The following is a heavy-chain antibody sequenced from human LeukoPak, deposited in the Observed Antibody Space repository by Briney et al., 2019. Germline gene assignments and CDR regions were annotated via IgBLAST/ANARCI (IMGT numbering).Heavy chain of an antibody. Sequence: PGGSLRLSCAAAGFSFSDYTMSWVRQAPGKGLEWVSSISGGGGNTYNADSVKGRFTISRDNSKNTLYLQMSSLRAEDTAVYYCAKWGATRGYFDYWGQGTLVTVSS. D-gene: IGHD1-26*01. CDR1: GFSFSDYT. V-gene: IGHV3-23*01. CDR3: AKWGATRGYFDY. J-gene: IGHJ4*02. CDR2: ISGGGGNT.